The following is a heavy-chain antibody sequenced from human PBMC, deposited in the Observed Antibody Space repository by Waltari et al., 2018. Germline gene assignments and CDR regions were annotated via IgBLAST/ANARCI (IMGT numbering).Heavy chain of an antibody. CDR2: ISYNERNI. V-gene: IGHV3-30*04. D-gene: IGHD3-22*01. CDR3: VRDFCDRTKCHGMDV. J-gene: IGHJ6*02. Sequence: VQLVESGGGVVRPGGSLGLACDDTELTFSSFAMHWVRQAPGKGLEWVSVISYNERNIYYVDSVKGRFTISRDNSKKTLYLQMNSLRPEDTAMYYCVRDFCDRTKCHGMDVWGQGTTVTVSS. CDR1: ELTFSSFA.